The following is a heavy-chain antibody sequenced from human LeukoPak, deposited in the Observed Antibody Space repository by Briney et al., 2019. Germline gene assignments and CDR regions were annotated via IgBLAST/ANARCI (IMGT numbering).Heavy chain of an antibody. D-gene: IGHD1-26*01. CDR2: IYYSGHT. CDR3: AAPSGPTYYSPVDF. V-gene: IGHV4-39*01. J-gene: IGHJ4*02. CDR1: GAPITTSNHY. Sequence: KTSGTLSLTCTVSGAPITTSNHYWGWIRQTPGKTLEWIANIYYSGHTLYNPSLKSRALISVDTSSNQFSLRLTSVTAADTAVYYCAAPSGPTYYSPVDFWGQGTSVSVSS.